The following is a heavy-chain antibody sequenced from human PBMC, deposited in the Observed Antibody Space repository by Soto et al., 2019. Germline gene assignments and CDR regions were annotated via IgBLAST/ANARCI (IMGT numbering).Heavy chain of an antibody. CDR3: ARDNQGEWLAGYYGMDV. D-gene: IGHD3-3*01. CDR2: MNPNSGNT. V-gene: IGHV1-8*01. CDR1: GYTFTSYD. J-gene: IGHJ6*02. Sequence: QVQLVQSGAEVKKPGASVKVSCKASGYTFTSYDINWVRQATGQGLEWMGWMNPNSGNTGYAQKFQGRVTMTRNTSXSXVYMELSSLRSEDTAVYYCARDNQGEWLAGYYGMDVWGQGTTVTVSS.